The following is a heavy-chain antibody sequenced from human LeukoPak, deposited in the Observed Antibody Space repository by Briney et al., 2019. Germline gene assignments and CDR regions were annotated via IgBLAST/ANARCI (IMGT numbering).Heavy chain of an antibody. CDR1: GGSFSGYY. CDR3: ARKSNHYYYMDV. Sequence: PSETLSLTCAVYGGSFSGYYWSWIRQPPGKGLEWIGYIYYSGSTNYNPSLKSRVTISVDTSKNQFSLKLSSVTAADTAVYYCARKSNHYYYMDVWGKGTTVTVSS. V-gene: IGHV4-59*01. D-gene: IGHD4-11*01. J-gene: IGHJ6*03. CDR2: IYYSGST.